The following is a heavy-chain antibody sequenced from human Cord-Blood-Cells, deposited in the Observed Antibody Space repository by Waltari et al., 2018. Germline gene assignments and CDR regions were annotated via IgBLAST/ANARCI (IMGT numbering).Heavy chain of an antibody. CDR1: GGSFSGYY. V-gene: IGHV4-34*01. J-gene: IGHJ2*01. CDR2: INHSGST. Sequence: QVQLQPWGAGLLKPSETLSLTCAVYGGSFSGYYWSWIRQPPGKGLEWIGEINHSGSTNYNPSLKSRVTISVDTSKNQFSLKLSSVTAADTAVYYCARRDRGWYFDLWGRGTLVTVSS. CDR3: ARRDRGWYFDL. D-gene: IGHD2-15*01.